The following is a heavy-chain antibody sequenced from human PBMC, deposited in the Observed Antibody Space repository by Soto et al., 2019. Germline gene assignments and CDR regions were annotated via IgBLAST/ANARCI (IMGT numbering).Heavy chain of an antibody. J-gene: IGHJ4*02. CDR1: GGTLSNYA. V-gene: IGHV1-69*15. CDR2: IIPIFDTA. CDR3: AREWVDSDVVTFFDY. D-gene: IGHD5-18*01. Sequence: QVQLVQSGAEVKKPGSSVKVSCKTSGGTLSNYAISWLRQAPGQGPEWMGSIIPIFDTANYAQKFQGRVTITADESTSTVYMELSSLRSEDTAVYYCAREWVDSDVVTFFDYWGQGTLVTVSS.